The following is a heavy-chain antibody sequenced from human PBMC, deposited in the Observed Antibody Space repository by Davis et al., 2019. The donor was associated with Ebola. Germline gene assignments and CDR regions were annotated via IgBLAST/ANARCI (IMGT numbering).Heavy chain of an antibody. V-gene: IGHV3-23*01. D-gene: IGHD1-20*01. CDR2: ISGSGGST. CDR3: AKYNSPYYYYGMDV. CDR1: GFTFSSYA. Sequence: GESLKISCAASGFTFSSYAMSWVRQAPGKGLEWVSAISGSGGSTYYADSVKGRFTISRDNSKNTLYLQMNSLRAEDTAVYYCAKYNSPYYYYGMDVWGQGTTVTVSS. J-gene: IGHJ6*02.